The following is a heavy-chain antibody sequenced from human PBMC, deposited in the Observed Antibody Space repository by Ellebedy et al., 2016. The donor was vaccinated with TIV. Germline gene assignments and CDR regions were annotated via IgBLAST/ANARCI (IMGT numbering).Heavy chain of an antibody. Sequence: LRLPCNISGASISDVGSYWSWIRQLPGKGLEWTGYVYHVGNTYYTPSRKSRAAISVDSSKNQFSLGLNSVTAADTGVYYCANGGSLSYGIFDYWGQGNLVTVSS. J-gene: IGHJ4*02. D-gene: IGHD3-16*01. CDR2: VYHVGNT. CDR3: ANGGSLSYGIFDY. V-gene: IGHV4-31*03. CDR1: GASISDVGSY.